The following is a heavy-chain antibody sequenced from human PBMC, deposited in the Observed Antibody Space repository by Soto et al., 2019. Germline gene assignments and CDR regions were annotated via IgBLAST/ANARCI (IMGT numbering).Heavy chain of an antibody. CDR1: GGSIISGGSY. V-gene: IGHV4-31*01. CDR2: IYDGENN. CDR3: ARDDLTGYYDFDV. J-gene: IGHJ6*02. Sequence: QVQLQESGPGLVKPSQTVSLTCSVSGGSIISGGSYWNWIRHRPGKGLEWIGYIYDGENNYNNPSLKGPVFLSIDTSKNHFSLKLTAVTAADTAVYYCARDDLTGYYDFDVCGQGTTVTVS.